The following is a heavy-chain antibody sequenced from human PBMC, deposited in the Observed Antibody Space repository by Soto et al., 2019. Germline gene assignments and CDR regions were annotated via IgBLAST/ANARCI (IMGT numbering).Heavy chain of an antibody. J-gene: IGHJ4*02. V-gene: IGHV1-18*01. CDR3: ARERYSGYDSGYFDD. Sequence: GASVKVSCKASGYTFTSYGISWVRQAPGQGLEWMGCITAYNGNTNYAQKLQGRVTMTTDTSTSTAYMELRSLRPDDTAVYYCARERYSGYDSGYFDDWGQRTLINVSS. CDR2: ITAYNGNT. CDR1: GYTFTSYG. D-gene: IGHD5-12*01.